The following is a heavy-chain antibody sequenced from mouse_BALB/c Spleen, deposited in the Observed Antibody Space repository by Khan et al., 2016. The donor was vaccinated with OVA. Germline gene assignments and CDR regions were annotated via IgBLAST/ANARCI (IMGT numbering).Heavy chain of an antibody. V-gene: IGHV2-3*01. CDR2: IWGDGSK. CDR1: GFSLTSYG. J-gene: IGHJ4*01. Sequence: VQLQESGPGLVAPSQSLSITCTVSGFSLTSYGVNWVRQPPGKGLEWLGVIWGDGSKNYHSGLISRLSISKDNSKSQVFLKLNSLQTDDTATYYCAKWAPFYAVDYWGQGTSVTVSS. CDR3: AKWAPFYAVDY.